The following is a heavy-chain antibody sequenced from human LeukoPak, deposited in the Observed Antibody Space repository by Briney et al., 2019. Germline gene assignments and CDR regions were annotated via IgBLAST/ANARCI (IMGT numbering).Heavy chain of an antibody. Sequence: PGGSLRLSCAASGLTFSSHWMHWVRQAPGKGLEWVANIKQDGSEKYYVDSVKGRFTISRDNAKNSLYLQMNSLRAEDTAVYYCARGSSRPPNAFDIWGQGTMVTVSS. CDR2: IKQDGSEK. V-gene: IGHV3-7*01. CDR1: GLTFSSHW. D-gene: IGHD6-6*01. CDR3: ARGSSRPPNAFDI. J-gene: IGHJ3*02.